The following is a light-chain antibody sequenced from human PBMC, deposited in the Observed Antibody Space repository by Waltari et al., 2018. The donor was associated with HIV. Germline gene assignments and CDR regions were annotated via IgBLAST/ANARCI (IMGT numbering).Light chain of an antibody. V-gene: IGKV2-28*01. J-gene: IGKJ4*01. CDR2: LGS. CDR3: MQALQTPT. Sequence: DIVMTQSPLSLPVTPGEPASISCRSSQSLLQSNGYNYLHWYLQKPGQSPQLLIYLGSNRASGGPDRFSGSGSGTYFTLKISRVEAEDVGVYYCMQALQTPTFGGGTKVEIK. CDR1: QSLLQSNGYNY.